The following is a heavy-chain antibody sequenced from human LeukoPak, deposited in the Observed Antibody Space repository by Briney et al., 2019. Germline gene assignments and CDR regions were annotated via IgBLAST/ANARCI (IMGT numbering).Heavy chain of an antibody. D-gene: IGHD4-17*01. V-gene: IGHV4-34*01. Sequence: SETLSFTCAVYGGSFSGYYWSWIRQPPGKGLEWTGEINHSGSTNYNPSLKSRVTISVDTSKNQFSLKLSSVTAADTAVYYCASSYGDLDYWGQGTLVTVSS. CDR1: GGSFSGYY. J-gene: IGHJ4*02. CDR3: ASSYGDLDY. CDR2: INHSGST.